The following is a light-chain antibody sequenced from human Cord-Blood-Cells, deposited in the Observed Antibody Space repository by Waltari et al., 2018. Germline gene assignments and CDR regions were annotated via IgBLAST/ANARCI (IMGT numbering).Light chain of an antibody. CDR3: QQSYSTPWT. V-gene: IGKV1-39*01. CDR2: AAS. J-gene: IGKJ1*01. CDR1: QSMRNY. Sequence: DIQMTQSPSSLSASVGDRVTITCRASQSMRNYLNWYPQKPGKAPKLLIYAASSLQSGVPSRFSSRGAGTDFTLTISSLQPEDFETYYCQQSYSTPWTFGQGTKGEIK.